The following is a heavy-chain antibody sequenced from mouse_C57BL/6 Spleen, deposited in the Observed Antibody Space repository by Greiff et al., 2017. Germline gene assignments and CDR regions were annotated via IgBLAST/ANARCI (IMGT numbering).Heavy chain of an antibody. V-gene: IGHV14-4*01. J-gene: IGHJ3*01. Sequence: VQLQQSGAELVRPGASVKLSCTASGFNIKDDYMPWVQHRPEQGLEWSGWIDPENGDTEYASQFQGKATIPANTSSNTACLQHSSLTSEDTAVYYWTLTRGFADGGQGTLVTVSA. CDR1: GFNIKDDY. CDR2: IDPENGDT. CDR3: TLTRGFAD.